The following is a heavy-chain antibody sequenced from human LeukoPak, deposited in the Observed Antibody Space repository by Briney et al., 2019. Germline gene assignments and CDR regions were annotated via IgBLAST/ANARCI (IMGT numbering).Heavy chain of an antibody. Sequence: SETLSLTCAVHGGSFSGYYWSWIRQPPGQGLEWIGEVNHSGTARSNPSLESRVTISVDTSKSQSSLNVYFVTAADTAVYYCASLNPFSGRRNAFDIWGQGAMVTVSS. CDR2: VNHSGTA. V-gene: IGHV4-34*01. D-gene: IGHD1-26*01. J-gene: IGHJ3*02. CDR1: GGSFSGYY. CDR3: ASLNPFSGRRNAFDI.